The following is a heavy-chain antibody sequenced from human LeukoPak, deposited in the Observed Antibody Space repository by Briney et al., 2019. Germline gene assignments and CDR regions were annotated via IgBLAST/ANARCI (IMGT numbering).Heavy chain of an antibody. CDR1: GYTFTGYY. Sequence: ASVKVSCKASGYTFTGYYMHWVRQAPGQGLEWMGWINSNSGGVHYAQNFQGRVTMTRDTSISTAYMDLSSLRSEDTAMYYCARGPYSSGWYGLDYWGQGTLVTVSS. J-gene: IGHJ4*02. D-gene: IGHD6-19*01. CDR3: ARGPYSSGWYGLDY. V-gene: IGHV1-2*02. CDR2: INSNSGGV.